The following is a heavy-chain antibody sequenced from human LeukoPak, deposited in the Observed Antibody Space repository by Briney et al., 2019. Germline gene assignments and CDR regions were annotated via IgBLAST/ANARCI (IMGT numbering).Heavy chain of an antibody. Sequence: SVKVSCKASGYTFTSYGISWVRQAPGQGLEWMGGIIPIFGTANYAQKFQGRVTITADKSTSTAYMELSSLRSEDTAVYYCARSGPRKYYYDSSGPLYYFDYWGQGTLVTVSS. J-gene: IGHJ4*02. CDR2: IIPIFGTA. CDR1: GYTFTSYG. V-gene: IGHV1-69*06. D-gene: IGHD3-22*01. CDR3: ARSGPRKYYYDSSGPLYYFDY.